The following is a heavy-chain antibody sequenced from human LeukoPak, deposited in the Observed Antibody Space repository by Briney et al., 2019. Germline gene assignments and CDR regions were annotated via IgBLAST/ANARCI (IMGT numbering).Heavy chain of an antibody. D-gene: IGHD1-7*01. CDR1: GGSISSYY. Sequence: SETLSLTCTVSGGSISSYYWSWIRQPAGKGLVWIGRVYTSGSTHYNPSLKTRLTMSVDTSKNQFSLKLSSVTAADTAVYYCARLITGTTTAFDIWGQGTMVTVSS. J-gene: IGHJ3*02. CDR3: ARLITGTTTAFDI. V-gene: IGHV4-4*07. CDR2: VYTSGST.